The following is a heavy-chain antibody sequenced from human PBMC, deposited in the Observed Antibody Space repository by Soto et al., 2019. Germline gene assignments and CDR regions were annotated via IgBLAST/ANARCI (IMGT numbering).Heavy chain of an antibody. CDR1: GFSLSTSGVG. Sequence: SGPTLVKPTQTLTLTCTFSGFSLSTSGVGVGWIRQPPGKALEWLALIYWDDDKRYSPSLKSRLTITKDNSKNQVVLTMTNMDPVDTATYYCAHTPYCGGDCYFFQHWGQGTLVTVSS. CDR2: IYWDDDK. V-gene: IGHV2-5*02. D-gene: IGHD2-21*01. CDR3: AHTPYCGGDCYFFQH. J-gene: IGHJ1*01.